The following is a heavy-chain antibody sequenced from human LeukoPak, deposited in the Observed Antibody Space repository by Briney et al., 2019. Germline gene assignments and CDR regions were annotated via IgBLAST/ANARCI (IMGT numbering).Heavy chain of an antibody. V-gene: IGHV3-23*01. CDR2: ISGSGGST. J-gene: IGHJ4*02. CDR1: GFTFSSYA. D-gene: IGHD2-2*02. CDR3: AKDREVVPAAIPFDY. Sequence: GGSLRLSCAASGFTFSSYAMGWVRQAPGKGLEWVSAISGSGGSTYYADSVKGRFTISRDNSKNTLYLQMNSLRAEDTAVYYCAKDREVVPAAIPFDYWGQGTLVTVSS.